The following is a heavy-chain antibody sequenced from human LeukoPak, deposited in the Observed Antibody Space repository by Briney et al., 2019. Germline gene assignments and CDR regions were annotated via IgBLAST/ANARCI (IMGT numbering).Heavy chain of an antibody. Sequence: PGGTLRLSCAASGFAFSTVSMNWVRRAPGTELEWVSYVGSDSKYIYYADSVKGRFTISRDDAKNSVYLQMNSVRAEDTAVYYCARDFDDVNGHYYYLPDYWGQGILVTVS. CDR3: ARDFDDVNGHYYYLPDY. CDR2: VGSDSKYI. CDR1: GFAFSTVS. D-gene: IGHD3-10*02. J-gene: IGHJ4*02. V-gene: IGHV3-21*01.